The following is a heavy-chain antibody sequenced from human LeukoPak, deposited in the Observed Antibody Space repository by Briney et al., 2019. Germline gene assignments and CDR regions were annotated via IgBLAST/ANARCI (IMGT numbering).Heavy chain of an antibody. CDR2: ITNDGSST. V-gene: IGHV3-74*01. Sequence: RPGGSLRLSCAASGLTFSSHWMHWVRQAPGKGLVWVSRITNDGSSTTYADSVKGRFTISRDNAKNMLYLQVNSLRAEDTAVYYCARGSTYYDSSGQVPFDYWGQGTLVTVSS. J-gene: IGHJ4*02. D-gene: IGHD3-22*01. CDR1: GLTFSSHW. CDR3: ARGSTYYDSSGQVPFDY.